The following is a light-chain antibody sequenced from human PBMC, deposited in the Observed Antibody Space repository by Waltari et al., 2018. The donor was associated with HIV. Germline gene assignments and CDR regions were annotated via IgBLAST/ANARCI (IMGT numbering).Light chain of an antibody. CDR3: CSYTGTGIV. CDR2: EVT. J-gene: IGLJ2*01. CDR1: SSDVGASNL. V-gene: IGLV2-23*02. Sequence: QSALTQLASVSGSPGQSITISCTGTSSDVGASNLGSWYQQHPTKAPKLMLFEVTKRPSGVSDRFSGSRSGNTASLTISGLQTEDEGDYYCCSYTGTGIVFGGGTKLTVL.